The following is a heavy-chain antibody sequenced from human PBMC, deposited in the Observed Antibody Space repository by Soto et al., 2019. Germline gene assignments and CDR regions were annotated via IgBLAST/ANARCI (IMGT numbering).Heavy chain of an antibody. CDR3: AGGGSIVVPTRRPMDV. V-gene: IGHV4-59*08. D-gene: IGHD2-2*01. CDR1: GGSIRSYC. Sequence: QVQLQESGPGLLKPSETLSLTCTVSGGSIRSYCWTWIRQPPGEGLEWIGCICNSGSTNYNPSLKSGVTISVPPSVTRFPRRRGSVTVADTAVYYGAGGGSIVVPTRRPMDVGEKGTPVTVSS. CDR2: ICNSGST. J-gene: IGHJ6*03.